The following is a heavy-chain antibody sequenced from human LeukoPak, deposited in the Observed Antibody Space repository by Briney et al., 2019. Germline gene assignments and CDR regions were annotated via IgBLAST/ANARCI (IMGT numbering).Heavy chain of an antibody. V-gene: IGHV3-7*01. CDR2: KKQDGSEK. Sequence: GALRFSSAASGFTFYNFWMRRVPPGPGKGLEGGANKKQDGSEKYYVDSVKGRFTISRDNAKNSLYLQMNSLRAEDTAVYYCARESPERHYYDSSGYPDYWGQGTLVTVSS. J-gene: IGHJ4*02. CDR1: GFTFYNFW. D-gene: IGHD3-22*01. CDR3: ARESPERHYYDSSGYPDY.